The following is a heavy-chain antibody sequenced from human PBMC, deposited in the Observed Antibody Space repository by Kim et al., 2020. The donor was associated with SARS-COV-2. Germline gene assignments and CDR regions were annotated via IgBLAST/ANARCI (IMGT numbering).Heavy chain of an antibody. D-gene: IGHD3-3*01. J-gene: IGHJ3*02. CDR3: ARSPYRYDFWSGYYTGAFDI. Sequence: SETLSLTCAVYGGSFSGYYWSWIRQPPGKGLEWIGEINHSGSTNYNPSLKSRVTISVDTSKNQFSLKLSSVTAADTAVYYCARSPYRYDFWSGYYTGAFDIWGQGTMVTVSS. CDR2: INHSGST. V-gene: IGHV4-34*01. CDR1: GGSFSGYY.